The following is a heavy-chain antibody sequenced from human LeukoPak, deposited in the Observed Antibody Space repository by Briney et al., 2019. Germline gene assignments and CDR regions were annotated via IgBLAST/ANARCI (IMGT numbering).Heavy chain of an antibody. D-gene: IGHD2-2*01. J-gene: IGHJ6*03. Sequence: PGGSPRLSCAASGFTFSSYEMNWVRQAPGKGLEWVSYISSSGSTIYYADSVKGRFTISRDNAKNSLYLQMNSLRAEDTAVYYCARLGVKHQLPIYDYYYYYMDVWGKGTTVTVSS. CDR1: GFTFSSYE. CDR3: ARLGVKHQLPIYDYYYYYMDV. CDR2: ISSSGSTI. V-gene: IGHV3-48*03.